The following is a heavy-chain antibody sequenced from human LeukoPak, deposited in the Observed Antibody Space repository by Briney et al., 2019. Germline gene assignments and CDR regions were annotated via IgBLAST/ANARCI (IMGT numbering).Heavy chain of an antibody. V-gene: IGHV4-59*12. J-gene: IGHJ5*02. D-gene: IGHD6-13*01. CDR1: GGSISNYY. CDR2: IHNSGST. Sequence: SETLSLTCTVSGGSISNYYWSWIRQTPGKGLEWIGYIHNSGSTKYNPSLKSPVSISVDTSKNQFSLKLSSVTAADTAVYYCARDKGIAAAGTSWFDPWGQGTLVTVSS. CDR3: ARDKGIAAAGTSWFDP.